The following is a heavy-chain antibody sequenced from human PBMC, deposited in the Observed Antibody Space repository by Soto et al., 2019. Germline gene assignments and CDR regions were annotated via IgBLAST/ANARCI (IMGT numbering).Heavy chain of an antibody. CDR1: GFTVSSNY. D-gene: IGHD4-17*01. Sequence: EVQLVESGGGLVQPGGSLRLSCAASGFTVSSNYMSWVRQAPGKGLEWVSVIYSGGSTYYADSVKGRFTISRDNSKNTLYLQMNSLRAEDTAVYYCARARYGDYQGGMDVWGQGTTVTVSS. V-gene: IGHV3-66*01. CDR3: ARARYGDYQGGMDV. CDR2: IYSGGST. J-gene: IGHJ6*02.